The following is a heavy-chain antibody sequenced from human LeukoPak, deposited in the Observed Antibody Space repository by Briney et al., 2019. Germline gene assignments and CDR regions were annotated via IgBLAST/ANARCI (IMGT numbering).Heavy chain of an antibody. D-gene: IGHD3-9*01. J-gene: IGHJ4*02. CDR3: AINYDILTGYYRYYFDY. Sequence: SETLSLTCGVSGGSITNTNYWTWVRQPPGKGLEWIGEVNLQGSTNYNPSLMGRVAISVDTSENHISLQLTSVTAADTAVYYCAINYDILTGYYRYYFDYWGQGTLVTVSS. CDR1: GGSITNTNY. V-gene: IGHV4-4*02. CDR2: VNLQGST.